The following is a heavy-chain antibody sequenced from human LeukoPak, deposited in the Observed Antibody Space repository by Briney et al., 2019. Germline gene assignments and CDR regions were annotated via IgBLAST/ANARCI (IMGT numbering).Heavy chain of an antibody. CDR1: GGSFSGYY. D-gene: IGHD6-13*01. CDR2: INHSGST. CDR3: ARGVIAGADSHAFDI. V-gene: IGHV4-34*01. Sequence: PSETLSLTCAVYGGSFSGYYWSWIRQPPGKGLEWIGEINHSGSTNYNPSLKSRVTISVDTSKNQFSLKLSSATAADTAVYYCARGVIAGADSHAFDIWGQGTMVTVSS. J-gene: IGHJ3*02.